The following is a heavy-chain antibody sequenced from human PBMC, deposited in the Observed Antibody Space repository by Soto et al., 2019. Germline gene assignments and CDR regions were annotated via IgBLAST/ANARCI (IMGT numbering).Heavy chain of an antibody. Sequence: SVKVSCKASGGTFSSYAISWVRQAPGQGLEWMGGIIPIFGTANYAQKFQGRVTITADESTSTAYMELSSLRSEDTAVYYCARKLPHTDMADSYYGMDVWGQGTPVTVSS. CDR1: GGTFSSYA. CDR3: ARKLPHTDMADSYYGMDV. CDR2: IIPIFGTA. V-gene: IGHV1-69*13. D-gene: IGHD5-18*01. J-gene: IGHJ6*02.